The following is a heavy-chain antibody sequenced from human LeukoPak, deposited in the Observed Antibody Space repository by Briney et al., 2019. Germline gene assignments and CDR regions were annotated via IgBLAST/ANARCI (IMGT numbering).Heavy chain of an antibody. D-gene: IGHD3-10*01. CDR1: GGSISSGDYY. CDR2: IYYSGST. J-gene: IGHJ6*04. V-gene: IGHV4-30-4*01. Sequence: SETLSLTCTVSGGSISSGDYYWNWIRQPSGQGLEWIRYIYYSGSTYYNPSLKSRVTISVDTSKNQFSLKLSSVTAADTAVYYCARNPAYYYGWGIYYKHSYGMAVGGKGPTVTVSS. CDR3: ARNPAYYYGWGIYYKHSYGMAV.